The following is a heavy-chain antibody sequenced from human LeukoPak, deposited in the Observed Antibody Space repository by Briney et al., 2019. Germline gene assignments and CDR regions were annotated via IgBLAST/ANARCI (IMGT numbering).Heavy chain of an antibody. V-gene: IGHV3-66*01. D-gene: IGHD5-12*01. CDR2: IYSGGST. CDR1: GFTVSTNY. CDR3: AKSSVA. Sequence: GGSLRLSCAASGFTVSTNYMSWVRQAPGKGLEWVSVIYSGGSTNYADSVKGRFTISRDNPNNTLYLQMNSLRAEDTAVYYCAKSSVAWGQGTLVTVSS. J-gene: IGHJ4*02.